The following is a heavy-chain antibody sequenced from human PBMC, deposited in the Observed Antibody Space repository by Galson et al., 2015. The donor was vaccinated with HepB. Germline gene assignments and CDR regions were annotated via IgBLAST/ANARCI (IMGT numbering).Heavy chain of an antibody. V-gene: IGHV3-48*02. CDR3: ARAGVRYGDYAYLSNA. CDR1: GFTFSTYS. CDR2: ISSGRNSL. D-gene: IGHD4-17*01. Sequence: SLRLSCAASGFTFSTYSMNWVRQAPGKGLEWNSNISSGRNSLYYADSVKGRFTISRDNAKNSLYLQMNSLRDEDTAVYYCARAGVRYGDYAYLSNAWGQGTLVIVSS. J-gene: IGHJ5*02.